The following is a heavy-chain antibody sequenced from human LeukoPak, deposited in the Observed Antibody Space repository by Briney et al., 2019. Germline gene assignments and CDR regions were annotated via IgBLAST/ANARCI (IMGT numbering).Heavy chain of an antibody. V-gene: IGHV3-7*01. CDR2: INQDGRTK. CDR3: ARENWANDY. CDR1: GFTFTTYY. D-gene: IGHD7-27*01. J-gene: IGHJ4*02. Sequence: GKSLRLSCAASGFTFTTYYMSWVRQAPGKGLEWVANINQDGRTKYYVDSVKGRFTISRDTAINSVFLQMNSLRAEDTAVYYCARENWANDYWGQGTLVTVSS.